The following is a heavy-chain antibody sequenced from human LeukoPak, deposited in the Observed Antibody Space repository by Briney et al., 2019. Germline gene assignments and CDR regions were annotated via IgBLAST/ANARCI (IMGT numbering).Heavy chain of an antibody. Sequence: PGGSLRLSCAASGFTFSDYYMSWIRQAPGKGLEWVSYISSSGSTIYYADSVKGRFTISREDARNSLDLQMDSLTAGDTAIYYCARGGSGSYLDYWGQGTLVTVSS. J-gene: IGHJ4*02. CDR3: ARGGSGSYLDY. CDR1: GFTFSDYY. V-gene: IGHV3-11*04. D-gene: IGHD3-10*01. CDR2: ISSSGSTI.